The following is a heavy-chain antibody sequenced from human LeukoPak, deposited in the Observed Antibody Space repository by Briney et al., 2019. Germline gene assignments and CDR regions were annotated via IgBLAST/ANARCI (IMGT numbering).Heavy chain of an antibody. CDR2: IYYSGST. CDR3: ARHSPRIPIDY. Sequence: SETLSLTCTVSGGSISSSSYYWGWIRQPPGKGLEWIGSIYYSGSTYYNPSLKSRVTISVDTSKNQFSLKLSSVTAADTAVYYCARHSPRIPIDYWGQGTLVTVSS. D-gene: IGHD2-15*01. V-gene: IGHV4-39*01. CDR1: GGSISSSSYY. J-gene: IGHJ4*02.